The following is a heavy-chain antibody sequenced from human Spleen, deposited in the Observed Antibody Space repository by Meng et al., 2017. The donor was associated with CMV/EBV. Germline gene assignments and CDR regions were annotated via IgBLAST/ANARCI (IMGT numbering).Heavy chain of an antibody. Sequence: SETLSLTCTVYGGSFSDYYWTWIRQPPGKGLEWIGEINHSGSTNYNPSLKSRITISVDTSKNQFSLEMTSMTAADTAVYYCARQGARKNWFDPWGQGTLVTVSS. J-gene: IGHJ5*02. CDR3: ARQGARKNWFDP. CDR1: GGSFSDYY. CDR2: INHSGST. D-gene: IGHD2/OR15-2a*01. V-gene: IGHV4-34*01.